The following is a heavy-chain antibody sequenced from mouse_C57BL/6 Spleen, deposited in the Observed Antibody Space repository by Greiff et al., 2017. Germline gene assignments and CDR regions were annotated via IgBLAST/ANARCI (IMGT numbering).Heavy chain of an antibody. D-gene: IGHD2-4*01. CDR2: IYPGSGNT. CDR1: GYTFTDYY. CDR3: ARCDDYDWYFGV. J-gene: IGHJ1*03. Sequence: VQLQQSGAELVRPGASVKLSCKASGYTFTDYYINWVKQRPGQGLEWIARIYPGSGNTYYNEKFKGKATLTAEKSSSTAYMQLSSLTSEDSAVYFCARCDDYDWYFGVWGTGTTVTVSS. V-gene: IGHV1-76*01.